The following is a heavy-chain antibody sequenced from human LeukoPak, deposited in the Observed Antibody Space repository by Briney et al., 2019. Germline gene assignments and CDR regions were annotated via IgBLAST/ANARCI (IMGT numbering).Heavy chain of an antibody. CDR1: GYTFTSYG. V-gene: IGHV1-18*01. Sequence: GAPVKVSCKASGYTFTSYGISWVRQAPGQGLEWMGWISAYNGNTNYAQKLQGRVTMTTDTSTSTAYMELRSLRSDDTAVYYCARVVDGSYYVIEWEAYYFDYWGQGTLVTVSS. CDR2: ISAYNGNT. CDR3: ARVVDGSYYVIEWEAYYFDY. J-gene: IGHJ4*02. D-gene: IGHD1-26*01.